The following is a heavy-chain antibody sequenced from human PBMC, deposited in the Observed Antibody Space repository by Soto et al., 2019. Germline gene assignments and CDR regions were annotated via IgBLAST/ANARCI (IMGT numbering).Heavy chain of an antibody. J-gene: IGHJ3*02. CDR1: GGTFSSYA. CDR2: IIPIFGTA. V-gene: IGHV1-69*13. Sequence: SVKVSCKASGGTFSSYAISWVRQAPGQGLEWMGGIIPIFGTANYAQKFQGRVTITADESTSTAYMELSSVTAADTAVYYCARLLISRDAFDIWGQGTMVTVSS. D-gene: IGHD2-2*01. CDR3: ARLLISRDAFDI.